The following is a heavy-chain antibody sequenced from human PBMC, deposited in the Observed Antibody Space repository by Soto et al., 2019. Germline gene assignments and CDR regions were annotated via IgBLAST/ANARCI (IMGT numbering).Heavy chain of an antibody. V-gene: IGHV4-34*01. Sequence: PSETLSLTCAGYGGSFSGYYWSWIRQPPGKGLEWIGEINHSGSTNYNPSLKSRVTISVDTSKNQFSLKLSSVTAADTAVYYCARGPWGTMVRGVIITYYYYYGMDVWGQGTTVTVSS. D-gene: IGHD3-10*01. J-gene: IGHJ6*02. CDR1: GGSFSGYY. CDR2: INHSGST. CDR3: ARGPWGTMVRGVIITYYYYYGMDV.